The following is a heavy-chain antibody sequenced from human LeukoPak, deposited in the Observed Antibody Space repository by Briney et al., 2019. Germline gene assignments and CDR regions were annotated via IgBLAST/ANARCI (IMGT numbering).Heavy chain of an antibody. J-gene: IGHJ4*01. D-gene: IGHD2-15*01. V-gene: IGHV1-2*02. CDR1: GYTFTEYY. CDR2: INPNSGAT. CDR3: ARGGNYCSGASSYNSWTDY. Sequence: ASVKVSCTASGYTFTEYYMHWVRQAPGQGLEWMGWINPNSGATNFAQNFQGRVTLTRDTSISTAYMDLRRLASDDTAVYYCARGGNYCSGASSYNSWTDYWGQTTLVTVSS.